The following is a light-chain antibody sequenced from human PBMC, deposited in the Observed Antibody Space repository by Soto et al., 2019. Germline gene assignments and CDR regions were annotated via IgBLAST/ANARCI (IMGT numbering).Light chain of an antibody. CDR1: QSVSSN. CDR3: QQYYSYHRIT. CDR2: GAS. J-gene: IGKJ5*01. Sequence: EILMTQSPATLSVSPGDRATLSCRASQSVSSNLAWYQQRPGQAPRLLIYGASTRATGIPARFSGSGSATDFTLTISCLKPQDFATYYCQQYYSYHRITFGQGTRLEIK. V-gene: IGKV3-15*01.